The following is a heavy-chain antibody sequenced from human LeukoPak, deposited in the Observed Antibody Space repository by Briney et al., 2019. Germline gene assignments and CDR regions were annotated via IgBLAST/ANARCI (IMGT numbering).Heavy chain of an antibody. V-gene: IGHV1-2*02. CDR2: INPNSGGT. Sequence: GASVKVSCKASGYTFTGYYMHWVRQAPGQGLEWMGWINPNSGGTNYAQKFQGRVTMTRDTSISTAYMELSRLRSDDTAVYYCARDLVVGYCSGGSCYSGLYYFDYWGQGTLVTVSS. CDR1: GYTFTGYY. D-gene: IGHD2-15*01. J-gene: IGHJ4*02. CDR3: ARDLVVGYCSGGSCYSGLYYFDY.